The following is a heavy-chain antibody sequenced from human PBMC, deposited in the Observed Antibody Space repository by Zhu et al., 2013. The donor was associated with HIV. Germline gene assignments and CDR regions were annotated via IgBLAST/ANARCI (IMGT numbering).Heavy chain of an antibody. V-gene: IGHV1-2*02. Sequence: QVQLVQSGAEVKRPGASVKVSCRTSGYAFTDYFIHWVRQAPGQGLEWMGWISAYNGNTKNAQKFQGRVTMTTDTSISTAYMELSRLRSDDTAVYYCARDVGIVGTTRYYYYMDVWGKGTTVTVSS. J-gene: IGHJ6*03. D-gene: IGHD1-26*01. CDR1: GYAFTDYF. CDR2: ISAYNGNT. CDR3: ARDVGIVGTTRYYYYMDV.